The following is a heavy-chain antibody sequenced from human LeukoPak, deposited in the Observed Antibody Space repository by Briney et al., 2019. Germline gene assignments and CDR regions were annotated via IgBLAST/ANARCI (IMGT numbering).Heavy chain of an antibody. Sequence: GASVKVSCKASGYTFTSYYMQCVRQAPGQGLEWMGIINPSGGSTSYAQKFQGRVPLTRDTSTSTVYMALRSLRSEATAVYHCAILYGAQYSAMRDPWGQGTLVTVYS. D-gene: IGHD4-17*01. CDR3: AILYGAQYSAMRDP. J-gene: IGHJ5*02. CDR1: GYTFTSYY. V-gene: IGHV1-46*01. CDR2: INPSGGST.